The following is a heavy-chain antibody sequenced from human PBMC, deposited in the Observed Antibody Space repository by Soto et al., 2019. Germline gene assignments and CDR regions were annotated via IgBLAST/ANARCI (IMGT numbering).Heavy chain of an antibody. CDR1: GGTFSSYA. V-gene: IGHV1-69*13. Sequence: PPASVKVSCKASGGTFSSYAISWVRQAPGQGLEWMGGIIPIFGTANYAQKFQGRVTITADESTSTAYMELSSLRSEDTAVYYCAGPPELTRIYYYYGMDVWGQGTTVTVSS. D-gene: IGHD1-7*01. J-gene: IGHJ6*02. CDR3: AGPPELTRIYYYYGMDV. CDR2: IIPIFGTA.